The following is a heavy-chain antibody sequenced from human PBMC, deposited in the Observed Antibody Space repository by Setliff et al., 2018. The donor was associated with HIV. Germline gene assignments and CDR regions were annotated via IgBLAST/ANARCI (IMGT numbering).Heavy chain of an antibody. V-gene: IGHV4-61*09. CDR1: GVSIRSDVYY. D-gene: IGHD3-22*01. CDR2: IYTSGST. CDR3: ARGGYYYDSSGYGRLDY. J-gene: IGHJ4*02. Sequence: SETLSLTCTVSGVSIRSDVYYWSWIRQPAGKGLEWIGHIYTSGSTNYNPSLKSRVTMSVDTSKNQFSLKLSSVTAADTAVYYCARGGYYYDSSGYGRLDYWGQGTLVTVSS.